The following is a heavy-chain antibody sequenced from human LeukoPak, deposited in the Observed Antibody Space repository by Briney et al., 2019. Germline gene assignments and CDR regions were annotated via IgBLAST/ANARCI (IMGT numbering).Heavy chain of an antibody. CDR1: GYDFITFF. Sequence: ASVKVSCRTSGYDFITFFVHWVRQAPGQGLEWMTIINPSDNATKVAQKFQGRVNVTTDASTSTVYMELSSLRSEDTAVYFCARDATIRRNGNLYGHPDYWGQGTLVTVSS. CDR2: INPSDNAT. CDR3: ARDATIRRNGNLYGHPDY. J-gene: IGHJ4*02. D-gene: IGHD5-24*01. V-gene: IGHV1-46*01.